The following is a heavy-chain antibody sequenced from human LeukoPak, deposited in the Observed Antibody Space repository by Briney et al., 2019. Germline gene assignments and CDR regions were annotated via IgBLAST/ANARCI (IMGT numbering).Heavy chain of an antibody. D-gene: IGHD6-25*01. Sequence: SETLSLTCTVSGGSISSYYWSWIRQPPGKGLEWIGYIYYSGSTNYNPSLKSRVTISVDTSKNQFSLKLGSVTAADTAVYYCARGAATDDRIDYWGQGTLVTVSS. CDR3: ARGAATDDRIDY. J-gene: IGHJ4*02. CDR1: GGSISSYY. CDR2: IYYSGST. V-gene: IGHV4-59*01.